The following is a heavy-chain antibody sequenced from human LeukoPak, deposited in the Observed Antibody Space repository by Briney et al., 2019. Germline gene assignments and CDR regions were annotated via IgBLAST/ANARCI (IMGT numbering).Heavy chain of an antibody. CDR2: INHSGST. J-gene: IGHJ4*02. Sequence: PSETLSLTCAVYGGSLSGYYWSWIRQPPGKGLEWIGEINHSGSTNYNPSLKSRVTISVDTSKNQFSLKLSSVTAADTAVYYCARNYGYGYPYYFDYWGQGTLVTVSS. CDR3: ARNYGYGYPYYFDY. D-gene: IGHD5-18*01. CDR1: GGSLSGYY. V-gene: IGHV4-34*01.